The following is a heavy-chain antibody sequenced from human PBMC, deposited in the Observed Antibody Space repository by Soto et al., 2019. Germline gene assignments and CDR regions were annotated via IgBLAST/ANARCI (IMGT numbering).Heavy chain of an antibody. J-gene: IGHJ6*02. CDR2: IYYSGST. CDR1: GGSISSGDYY. D-gene: IGHD3-10*01. CDR3: ARGGGGFYYYYYGMDV. Sequence: SETLSLTCTVSGGSISSGDYYWSWIRQPPGKGLEWIGYIYYSGSTYYNPSLKSRVTISVDTSKNQFSLKLSSVTAADTAVYYCARGGGGFYYYYYGMDVWGQGTTVTVSS. V-gene: IGHV4-30-4*01.